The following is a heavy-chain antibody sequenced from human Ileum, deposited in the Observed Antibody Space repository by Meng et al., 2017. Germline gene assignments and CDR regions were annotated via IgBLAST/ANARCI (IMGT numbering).Heavy chain of an antibody. CDR3: ARDHMGSLDY. CDR1: GGSVSRAGYQ. CDR2: AST. Sequence: QVHLQRAGPGLVRPSATLSLICTVAGGSVSRAGYQWGWIRQPPGKGLEWIGYASTNYNPSLKSRVTISLDTSRNQFSLSLSSVTAADTAVYYCARDHMGSLDYWGQGILVTVSS. D-gene: IGHD1-26*01. V-gene: IGHV4-61*08. J-gene: IGHJ4*02.